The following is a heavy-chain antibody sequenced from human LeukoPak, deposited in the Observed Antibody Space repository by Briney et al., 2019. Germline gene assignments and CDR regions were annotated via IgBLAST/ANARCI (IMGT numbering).Heavy chain of an antibody. V-gene: IGHV3-23*01. Sequence: GGSLRLSCAASGFTFSSYAMSWVRQAPGKGLEWVSAISGSGGSTYYADSVKGRFTISRDNSKNTLYLQMNSLRAEDTAVYYCAKDVAAAGPQDYYYYYGMDVWGQGTMVTVSS. CDR2: ISGSGGST. CDR3: AKDVAAAGPQDYYYYYGMDV. D-gene: IGHD6-13*01. CDR1: GFTFSSYA. J-gene: IGHJ6*02.